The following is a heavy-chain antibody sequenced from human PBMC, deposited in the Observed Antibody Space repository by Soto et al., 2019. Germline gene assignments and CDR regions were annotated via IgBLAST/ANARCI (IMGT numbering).Heavy chain of an antibody. V-gene: IGHV4-34*01. D-gene: IGHD6-6*01. CDR3: ARVAAARPGDY. CDR2: INHSGST. J-gene: IGHJ4*02. CDR1: GGSFSGYY. Sequence: SETLSLTCAVYGGSFSGYYWSWIRQPPGKGLEWIEEINHSGSTNYNPSLKSRVTISVDTSKNQFSLKLSSVTAADTAVYYCARVAAARPGDYWGQGTLVTVSS.